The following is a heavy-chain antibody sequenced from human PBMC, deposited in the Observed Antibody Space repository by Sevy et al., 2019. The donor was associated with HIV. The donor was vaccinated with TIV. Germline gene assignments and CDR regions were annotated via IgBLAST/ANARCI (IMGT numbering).Heavy chain of an antibody. J-gene: IGHJ6*02. CDR1: GFTFSTYA. D-gene: IGHD3-10*01. CDR2: ISDSGGST. CDR3: ARRPDLGSVIRTGVMDV. V-gene: IGHV3-23*01. Sequence: GGSLRLSCAASGFTFSTYAMSWVRQTPGKGLQWVSVISDSGGSTYYADSLQGRFTISRDNSKDTMYLQVNSLRAEDTAVYYCARRPDLGSVIRTGVMDVWGQGTTVTVSS.